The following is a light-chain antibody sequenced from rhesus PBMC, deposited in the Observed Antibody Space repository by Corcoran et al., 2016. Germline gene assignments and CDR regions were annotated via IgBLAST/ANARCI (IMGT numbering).Light chain of an antibody. Sequence: QAALTQPRSVSGSPGQSVTISCTGTSSDIGGYNYVSWYQQHPGTAPKLMIYEVSKRPSGVSDRFSGSKSGNTAFLTISGLQAEDEADYYCCSYAGSYTYIFGAGTRLTVL. CDR2: EVS. CDR3: CSYAGSYTYI. J-gene: IGLJ1*01. V-gene: IGLV2-32*01. CDR1: SSDIGGYNY.